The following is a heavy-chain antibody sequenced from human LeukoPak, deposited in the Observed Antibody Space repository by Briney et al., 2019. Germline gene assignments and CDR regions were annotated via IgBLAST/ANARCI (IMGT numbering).Heavy chain of an antibody. J-gene: IGHJ3*02. CDR1: GGSISSGSYY. CDR2: SYTRGST. V-gene: IGHV4-61*02. D-gene: IGHD3-22*01. Sequence: SQTLSLTCTVSGGSISSGSYYWRWIRQPAGKGLEWIERSYTRGSTNYNPTLKSRVTISVDTSKNQFSLKLSSVAAADTAVYYCARYYDSSRYYYPIHDAFDIWGQGTMVTVSS. CDR3: ARYYDSSRYYYPIHDAFDI.